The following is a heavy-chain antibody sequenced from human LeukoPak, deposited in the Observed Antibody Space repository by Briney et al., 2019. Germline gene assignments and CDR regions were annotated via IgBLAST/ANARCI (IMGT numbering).Heavy chain of an antibody. CDR3: AKVDATYGSGSYYPWVY. D-gene: IGHD3-10*01. V-gene: IGHV3-74*01. J-gene: IGHJ4*02. CDR1: GFTFSSYW. CDR2: INSDGSST. Sequence: GGSLRLSCAASGFTFSSYWMHWVRQAPGKGLVWVSRINSDGSSTSYADSVKGRFTISRDNAKNTLYLQMNTLRAEDTAVYYCAKVDATYGSGSYYPWVYWGQGTLVTVSS.